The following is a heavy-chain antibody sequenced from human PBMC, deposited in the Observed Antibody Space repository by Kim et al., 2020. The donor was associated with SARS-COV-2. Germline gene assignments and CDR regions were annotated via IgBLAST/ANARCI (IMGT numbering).Heavy chain of an antibody. CDR2: ISSNGGST. CDR1: GFTFSSYA. Sequence: GGSLRLSCAASGFTFSSYAMHWVRQAPGKGLEYVSAISSNGGSTYYANSVKGRFTISRDNSKNTLYLQMGSLRAEDMAVYYCARGRGYSYGYPFDYWGQGTLVTVSS. J-gene: IGHJ4*02. D-gene: IGHD5-18*01. CDR3: ARGRGYSYGYPFDY. V-gene: IGHV3-64*01.